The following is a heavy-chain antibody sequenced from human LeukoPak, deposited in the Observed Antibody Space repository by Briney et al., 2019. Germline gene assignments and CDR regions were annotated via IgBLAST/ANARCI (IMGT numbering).Heavy chain of an antibody. J-gene: IGHJ4*02. V-gene: IGHV1-69*05. CDR1: GGTFSSYA. D-gene: IGHD4-17*01. CDR2: IIPIFGTA. Sequence: SVKVSCKASGGTFSSYAISWVRQAPGQGLEWMGGIIPIFGTANYAQKFQGRVTMTTDTSTSTAYMELRSLRSDDTAVYYCARGDEYGDYGPFDYWGQGTLVTVSS. CDR3: ARGDEYGDYGPFDY.